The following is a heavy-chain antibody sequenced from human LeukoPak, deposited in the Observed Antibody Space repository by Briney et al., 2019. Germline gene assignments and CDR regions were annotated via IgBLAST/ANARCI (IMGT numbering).Heavy chain of an antibody. CDR2: IYYSGST. Sequence: SETLSLTCTVSGGSISSYYWSWIRQPPGKGLEWIGHIYYSGSTNYNPSLKSRVTISIDTSKNQFSLKLSSVTAADTAVYYCARDSGSGTYYWGQGTLVTVSS. CDR1: GGSISSYY. J-gene: IGHJ4*02. CDR3: ARDSGSGTYY. D-gene: IGHD6-19*01. V-gene: IGHV4-59*01.